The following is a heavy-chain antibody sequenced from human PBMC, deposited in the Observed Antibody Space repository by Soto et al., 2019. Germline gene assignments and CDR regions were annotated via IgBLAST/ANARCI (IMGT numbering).Heavy chain of an antibody. V-gene: IGHV3-23*01. CDR2: ISGSGGST. CDR3: AKALGYCSSTSCYPHYYYYGMDV. D-gene: IGHD2-2*01. CDR1: GFTFSSYA. Sequence: PGGSLRLSCAASGFTFSSYAMSWVRQAPGKGLEWVSAISGSGGSTYYADSVKGRFTISRDNSKNTLYLQMNSLRAEDTAVYYCAKALGYCSSTSCYPHYYYYGMDVWGQGTTVTVSS. J-gene: IGHJ6*02.